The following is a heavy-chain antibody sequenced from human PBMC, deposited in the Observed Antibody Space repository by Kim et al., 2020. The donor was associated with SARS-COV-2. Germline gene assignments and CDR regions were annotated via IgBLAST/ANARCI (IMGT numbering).Heavy chain of an antibody. J-gene: IGHJ4*02. D-gene: IGHD1-20*01. CDR3: AREYNWKPDRNFDY. CDR2: INPNGGAT. V-gene: IGHV1-2*02. Sequence: ASVKVSCKTSGYTFTDYYIHWVRQAPGQGLEWMGWINPNGGATNSAQKYQGRVTLTRDASISTVYLEFIWLTSDDTAVYYCAREYNWKPDRNFDYWGQGT. CDR1: GYTFTDYY.